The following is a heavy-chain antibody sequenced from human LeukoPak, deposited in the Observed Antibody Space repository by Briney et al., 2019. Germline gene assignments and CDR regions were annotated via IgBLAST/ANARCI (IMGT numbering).Heavy chain of an antibody. CDR2: IYYSGNT. J-gene: IGHJ5*02. CDR1: GGDISSSSYY. CDR3: ARHVGFITMVRGVINNNWFDP. D-gene: IGHD3-10*01. Sequence: PSETLSLTCTVSGGDISSSSYYWGWIRQPPGKGLEWIGSIYYSGNTYYNPSLKSRVTISVDTSKKQFSLKLSSVTAADTAVYYCARHVGFITMVRGVINNNWFDPWGQGTLVTVSS. V-gene: IGHV4-39*01.